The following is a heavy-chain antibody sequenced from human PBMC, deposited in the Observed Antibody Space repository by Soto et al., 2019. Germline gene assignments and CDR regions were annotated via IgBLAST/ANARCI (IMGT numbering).Heavy chain of an antibody. CDR1: SGSLSGYY. Sequence: SETLSLTCSLYSGSLSGYYWSWIRQPPGKGLEWIGEISQSGNTNYSPSLKSRVSISIDTSKKQFSLNLASVSAADTAVYYCARAPKVSGSSQTRPDFWGQGTLVTVSS. CDR2: ISQSGNT. D-gene: IGHD6-6*01. V-gene: IGHV4-34*01. J-gene: IGHJ4*02. CDR3: ARAPKVSGSSQTRPDF.